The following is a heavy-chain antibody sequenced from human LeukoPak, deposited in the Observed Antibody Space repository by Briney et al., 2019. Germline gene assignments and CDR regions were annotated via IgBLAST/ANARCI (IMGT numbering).Heavy chain of an antibody. CDR1: GFTFSSYA. Sequence: GGSLRLSCSASGFTFSSYAMSWVRQAPGKGLEWVSAISGSGGSTYYADSVKGRFTISRDNSKNTLYLQMNSLRAEDTAVYYCGMYYEILTGYSYYYYYMDVWGKGTTVTVSS. D-gene: IGHD3-9*01. CDR2: ISGSGGST. CDR3: GMYYEILTGYSYYYYYMDV. V-gene: IGHV3-23*01. J-gene: IGHJ6*03.